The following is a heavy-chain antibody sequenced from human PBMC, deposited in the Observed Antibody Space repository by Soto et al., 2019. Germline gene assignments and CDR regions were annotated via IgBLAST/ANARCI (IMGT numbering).Heavy chain of an antibody. D-gene: IGHD1-26*01. J-gene: IGHJ3*02. CDR2: IYTIGST. Sequence: QVQLQESGPGLVKPSETLSLTCTVSGGSMSSYYWSWIRQPAGNKLEWIGRIYTIGSTNYNSSLKSRVTMSVDTCKTQFSLKLNSVTASYTAVYCCSRGCGTYGFDIWGQGTLVTVSS. CDR1: GGSMSSYY. CDR3: SRGCGTYGFDI. V-gene: IGHV4-4*07.